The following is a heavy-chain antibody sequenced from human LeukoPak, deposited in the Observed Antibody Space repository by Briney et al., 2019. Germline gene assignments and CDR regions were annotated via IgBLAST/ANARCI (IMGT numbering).Heavy chain of an antibody. D-gene: IGHD2/OR15-2a*01. Sequence: SETLSLTCTVSGGSISSSSYYWGWIRQPPGKGLEWIGSIYYSGSTYYNPSPKSRVTISVDTSKNQFSLKLSSVTAADTAVYYCARPSSFLLATYFDYWGQGTLVTVSS. CDR1: GGSISSSSYY. J-gene: IGHJ4*02. V-gene: IGHV4-39*01. CDR3: ARPSSFLLATYFDY. CDR2: IYYSGST.